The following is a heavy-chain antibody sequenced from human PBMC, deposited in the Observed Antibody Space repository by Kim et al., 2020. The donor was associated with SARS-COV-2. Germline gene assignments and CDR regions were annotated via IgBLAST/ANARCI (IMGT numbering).Heavy chain of an antibody. Sequence: GESLKISCKGSGYSFTSYWISWVRQMPGKGLEWMGRIDPSDSYTNYSPSFQGHVTISADKSISTAYLQWSSLKASDTAMYYCARYSIWDTAMVKGTDFDYWGQGTLVTVSS. CDR3: ARYSIWDTAMVKGTDFDY. CDR2: IDPSDSYT. V-gene: IGHV5-10-1*01. D-gene: IGHD5-18*01. J-gene: IGHJ4*02. CDR1: GYSFTSYW.